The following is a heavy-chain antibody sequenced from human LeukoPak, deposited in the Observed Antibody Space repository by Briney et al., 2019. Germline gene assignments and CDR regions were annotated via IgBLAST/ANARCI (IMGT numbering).Heavy chain of an antibody. Sequence: GGSLRLSCAASGFTFSSYGMHWVRQAPGKGLEWLSTISGSGDNTYYADSVKGRFTVSRDNSKNTLYLQMNSLRVEDTAMYYCAKGAYYADWGQGTLVTVSS. V-gene: IGHV3-23*01. CDR1: GFTFSSYG. CDR3: AKGAYYAD. D-gene: IGHD3-3*01. CDR2: ISGSGDNT. J-gene: IGHJ4*02.